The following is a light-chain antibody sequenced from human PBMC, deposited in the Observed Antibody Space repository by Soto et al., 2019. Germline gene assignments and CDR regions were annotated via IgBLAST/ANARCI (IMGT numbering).Light chain of an antibody. Sequence: EIVLTQSPATLSLSPWERATLSCRASQSVSSYLAWYQHKPGQAPRLLIYDAFNRATGVPVRFSGSGSGTDFTLTISSLEPEDFAVYYCQQRSNWAPITLGPGTKVDIK. CDR2: DAF. J-gene: IGKJ3*01. CDR3: QQRSNWAPIT. V-gene: IGKV3-11*01. CDR1: QSVSSY.